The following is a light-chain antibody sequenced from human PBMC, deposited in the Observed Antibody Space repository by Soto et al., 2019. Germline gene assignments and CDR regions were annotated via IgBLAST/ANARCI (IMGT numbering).Light chain of an antibody. CDR1: QSVSNNY. Sequence: EVVLTQCPGTVSLSPGERATLSCRASQSVSNNYFAWYQQKPGQAPRLLIFGSSDRATGIPDRFSGSGSGTDFTLTISRLEPEDFAVYYCQQYGSSPPYTFGQGTKLEIK. CDR2: GSS. CDR3: QQYGSSPPYT. J-gene: IGKJ2*01. V-gene: IGKV3-20*01.